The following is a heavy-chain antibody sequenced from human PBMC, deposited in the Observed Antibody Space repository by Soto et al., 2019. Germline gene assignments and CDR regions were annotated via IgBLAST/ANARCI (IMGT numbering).Heavy chain of an antibody. CDR1: GFTFSSYS. Sequence: PGGSLRLSCAASGFTFSSYSMNWVRQAPGKGLEWVSSISSSSSYIYYADSVKGRFTISRDNAKNSLYLQMNSLRAEDTAVYYCARFLGGSYYKGLAYWGQGTLVTVSS. V-gene: IGHV3-21*01. CDR3: ARFLGGSYYKGLAY. J-gene: IGHJ4*02. D-gene: IGHD1-26*01. CDR2: ISSSSSYI.